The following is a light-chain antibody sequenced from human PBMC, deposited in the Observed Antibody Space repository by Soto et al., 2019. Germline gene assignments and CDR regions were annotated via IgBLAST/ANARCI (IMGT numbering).Light chain of an antibody. Sequence: LTQAASVSGSPGQSITISCTGSSSDVGSYNLVSWYQQYPGKAPKVMIYEGTKRPSGVSNRFSGSKSGNTASLTISGLQAEDEADYYCCSYAGSNTYVFGTGTKVTV. V-gene: IGLV2-23*01. CDR2: EGT. CDR1: SSDVGSYNL. J-gene: IGLJ1*01. CDR3: CSYAGSNTYV.